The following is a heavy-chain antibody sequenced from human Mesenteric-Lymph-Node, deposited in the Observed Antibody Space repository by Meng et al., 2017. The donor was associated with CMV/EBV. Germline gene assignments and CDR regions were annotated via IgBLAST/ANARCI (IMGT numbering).Heavy chain of an antibody. CDR3: ARRYCSSSTCHHDY. CDR2: IYPGDSDT. D-gene: IGHD2-2*01. Sequence: GESLKISCKASGYSFTTYWIGWVRQMPGKGLEWMGIIYPGDSDTRYSPSFQGQVTISADKSITTAYLQWSSLKASDTAMYYCARRYCSSSTCHHDYWGQGKLVTVSS. V-gene: IGHV5-51*01. J-gene: IGHJ4*02. CDR1: GYSFTTYW.